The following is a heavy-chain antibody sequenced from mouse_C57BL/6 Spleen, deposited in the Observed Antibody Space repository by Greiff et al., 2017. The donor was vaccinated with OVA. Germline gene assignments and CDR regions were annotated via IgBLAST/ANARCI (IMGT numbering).Heavy chain of an antibody. J-gene: IGHJ2*01. D-gene: IGHD1-1*01. CDR3: AVITTVVPDLDY. V-gene: IGHV1-74*01. CDR2: IHPSDSAT. CDR1: GYTFTSYW. Sequence: QVQLKQPGAELVKPGASVKVSCKASGYTFTSYWMHWVKQRPGQGLEWIGRIHPSDSATNYNQKFKGKATLTVDKSSSTAYMQLSSLTSEDSAVYYCAVITTVVPDLDYWGQGTTLTVSS.